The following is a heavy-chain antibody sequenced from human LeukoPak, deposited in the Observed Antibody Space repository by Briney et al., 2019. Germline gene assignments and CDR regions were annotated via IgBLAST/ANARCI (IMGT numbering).Heavy chain of an antibody. V-gene: IGHV4-34*01. D-gene: IGHD3-10*01. CDR1: GGSFSGYY. J-gene: IGHJ5*02. Sequence: PSETLSLTCAVYGGSFSGYYWSWIRQPPGKGLEWIGEINHSGSTNYNPSLKSRVTISVDTSKNQFSLKLSSVTAADTAVYYCARGLIHKARGVTWFDPWGQGTLVTVSS. CDR3: ARGLIHKARGVTWFDP. CDR2: INHSGST.